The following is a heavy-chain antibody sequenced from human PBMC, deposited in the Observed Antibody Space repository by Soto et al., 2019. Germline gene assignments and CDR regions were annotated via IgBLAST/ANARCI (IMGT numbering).Heavy chain of an antibody. J-gene: IGHJ6*04. CDR2: ISASTGDT. CDR1: GNSFSSYV. V-gene: IGHV1-18*01. D-gene: IGHD4-17*01. CDR3: ARRGDSGDYTGNMDV. Sequence: QVYLVQSGGELKKPGASVKVSCRASGNSFSSYVISWVRQAPGQGLEWMGWISASTGDTNYAQKFQGRVIMTTDTPTNSAYLEVTSLTSDDTAVYYCARRGDSGDYTGNMDVWGKGTTVTVSS.